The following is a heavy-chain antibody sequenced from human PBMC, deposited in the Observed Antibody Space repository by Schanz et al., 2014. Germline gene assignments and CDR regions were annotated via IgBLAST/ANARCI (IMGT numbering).Heavy chain of an antibody. CDR2: MNSKTGNT. D-gene: IGHD3-16*01. J-gene: IGHJ4*02. CDR1: GYTFTSYY. V-gene: IGHV1-8*02. Sequence: QVQLVQSAPEVKKPGASVKVSCKASGYTFTSYYMHWVRQAPGQGLEWMGWMNSKTGNTGYAQRFQGRVTMTRNTSITTAYLELSSLRSGDTAVYYCTKGRTFGRWGQGTLVTVSS. CDR3: TKGRTFGR.